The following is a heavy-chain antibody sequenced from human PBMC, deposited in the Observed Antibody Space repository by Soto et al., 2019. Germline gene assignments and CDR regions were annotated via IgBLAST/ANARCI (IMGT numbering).Heavy chain of an antibody. CDR2: IYYSGST. D-gene: IGHD3-10*01. J-gene: IGHJ6*02. CDR1: GGSISSGDYY. CDR3: ARDRYSYGSGSYYPKNGMDV. V-gene: IGHV4-30-4*01. Sequence: QVQLQESGPGLVKPSQTLSLTCTVSGGSISSGDYYWRWIRQPPGKGLEWIGYIYYSGSTYYNPSLKSRVTISVNTSKNQFSLKLSSVTAADTAVYYCARDRYSYGSGSYYPKNGMDVWGQGTTVTVSS.